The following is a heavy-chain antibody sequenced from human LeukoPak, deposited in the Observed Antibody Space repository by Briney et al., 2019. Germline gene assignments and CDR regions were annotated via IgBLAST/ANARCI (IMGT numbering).Heavy chain of an antibody. CDR2: IYYSGST. CDR3: ARSQYSSSLHGMDV. Sequence: GSLRLSCAASGFTFSGHNMNWVRQPPGKGLEWIGYIYYSGSTNYNPSLKSRVTISVDTSKNQFSLKLSSVTAADTAVYYCARSQYSSSLHGMDVWGQGTTVTVSS. D-gene: IGHD6-13*01. CDR1: GFTFSGHN. J-gene: IGHJ6*02. V-gene: IGHV4-59*11.